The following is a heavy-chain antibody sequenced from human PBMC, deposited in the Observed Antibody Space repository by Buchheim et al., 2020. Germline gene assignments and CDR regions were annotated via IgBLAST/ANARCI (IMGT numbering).Heavy chain of an antibody. J-gene: IGHJ4*02. CDR1: GFTFSSYE. D-gene: IGHD2-15*01. CDR2: ISSSGSTI. V-gene: IGHV3-48*03. CDR3: ARDLVVVAATQGLDY. Sequence: EVQLVESGGGLVQPGGSLRLSCAASGFTFSSYEMNWVRQAPGKGLEWVSYISSSGSTIYYADSVKGRFPISRDNAKNSLYLQMNSLRAEDTAVYYCARDLVVVAATQGLDYWGQGTL.